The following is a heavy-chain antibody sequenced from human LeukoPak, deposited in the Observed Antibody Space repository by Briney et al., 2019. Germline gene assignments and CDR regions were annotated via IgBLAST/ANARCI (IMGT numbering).Heavy chain of an antibody. CDR3: ARAGSPLFPVVNQFDY. CDR2: VRPDGREQ. D-gene: IGHD2/OR15-2a*01. CDR1: GFTFNTYW. J-gene: IGHJ4*02. V-gene: IGHV3-7*03. Sequence: PGGSLRLSCSASGFTFNTYWMSWVRQAPGKGLQWVANVRPDGREQRYVDSVKGRFTISRDNAKNLVYLQMNSLRTDDTAVYYCARAGSPLFPVVNQFDYWGQGPLVPVSS.